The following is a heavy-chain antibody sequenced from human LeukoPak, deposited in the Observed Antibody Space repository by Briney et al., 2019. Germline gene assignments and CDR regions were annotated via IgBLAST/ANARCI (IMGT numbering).Heavy chain of an antibody. Sequence: PSETLSLTCTVSGGSISSYYWTWIRQPPGKGPEWIGEISHSEGTHYNPSLKSRVTISEDTSKNQFFLNLNSVTAADTAVYYCARGVDAYKTGYWGQGTLVTVSS. V-gene: IGHV4-34*01. CDR1: GGSISSYY. CDR2: ISHSEGT. D-gene: IGHD5-24*01. J-gene: IGHJ4*02. CDR3: ARGVDAYKTGY.